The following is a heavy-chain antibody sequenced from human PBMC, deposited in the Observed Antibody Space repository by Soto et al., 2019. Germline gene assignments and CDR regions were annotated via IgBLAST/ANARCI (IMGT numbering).Heavy chain of an antibody. CDR2: IIPISGTS. CDR1: GGTLNSYL. CDR3: ATGGADTITFDN. V-gene: IGHV1-69*13. D-gene: IGHD4-4*01. J-gene: IGHJ4*02. Sequence: SVKVSCKASGGTLNSYLITWVRQAPGQGLEWMGEIIPISGTSNFAQKFQGRVTITAVESTSTAYMALRSLRSEDTAVYYCATGGADTITFDNGGPGTLVTISS.